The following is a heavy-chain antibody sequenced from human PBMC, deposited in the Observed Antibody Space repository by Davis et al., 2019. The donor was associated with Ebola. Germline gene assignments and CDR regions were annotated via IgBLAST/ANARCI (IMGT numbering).Heavy chain of an antibody. D-gene: IGHD3-10*01. CDR3: ARRNYFGSGSQYSHFDY. CDR2: IYHSGST. CDR1: GGSISSYY. J-gene: IGHJ4*02. Sequence: MPGGSLRLSCTVSGGSISSYYWSWIRQPPGKGLEWIGEIYHSGSTNYNPSLKSRVTISVDKSKNQFSLKLSSVTAADTAVYYCARRNYFGSGSQYSHFDYWGQGTPVTVSS. V-gene: IGHV4-59*12.